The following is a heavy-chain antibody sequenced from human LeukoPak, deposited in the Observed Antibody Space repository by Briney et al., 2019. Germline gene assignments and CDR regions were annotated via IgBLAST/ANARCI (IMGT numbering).Heavy chain of an antibody. V-gene: IGHV1-69*04. D-gene: IGHD5-12*01. CDR1: GGTFSSYA. CDR2: IIPILGIA. Sequence: SVKVSCKASGGTFSSYAISWVRQAPGQGLEWMGRIIPILGIANYAQKFQGRVTITADKSTSTAYMELSSLRSEDTAVYYCAREHSPYNGYDRPNMNWFDPWGQGTLVTVSS. J-gene: IGHJ5*02. CDR3: AREHSPYNGYDRPNMNWFDP.